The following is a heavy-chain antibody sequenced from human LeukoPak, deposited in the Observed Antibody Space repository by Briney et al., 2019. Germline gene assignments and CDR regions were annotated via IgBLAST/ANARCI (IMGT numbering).Heavy chain of an antibody. D-gene: IGHD2-2*01. CDR1: GGSFSGYY. J-gene: IGHJ5*02. Sequence: SETLSLTCAVYGGSFSGYYWSWIRQPPGKGLEWIGEINHSGSTNYNPSLKSRVTISVDTSKNQFSLKLSSVTAADTAVYYCARGLGPAASWSDPWGQGTLVTVSS. CDR2: INHSGST. CDR3: ARGLGPAASWSDP. V-gene: IGHV4-34*01.